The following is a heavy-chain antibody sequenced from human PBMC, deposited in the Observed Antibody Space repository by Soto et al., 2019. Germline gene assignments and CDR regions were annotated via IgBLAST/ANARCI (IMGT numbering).Heavy chain of an antibody. CDR1: GGSISSGAYY. J-gene: IGHJ4*02. CDR2: IYYSGNT. CDR3: ARVGLRLGDYFDY. D-gene: IGHD3-16*01. V-gene: IGHV4-31*03. Sequence: QVQLQESGPGLVKPSQTLSLTCTVSGGSISSGAYYWSWIRQHPGKGLEWIGEIYYSGNTYYNPSLKSRVTISVDTSKNQFSLKLSSVTAADTAVYYCARVGLRLGDYFDYWGQGTLVSVSS.